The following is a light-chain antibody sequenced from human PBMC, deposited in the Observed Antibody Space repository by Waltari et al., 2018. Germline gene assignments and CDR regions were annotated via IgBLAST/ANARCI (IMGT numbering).Light chain of an antibody. Sequence: SYVLTQAPSVSVAPGQTATITCGGNDIGRTNVHWYQQKPGQAPIVVIYYDSDRPPGIPERFSGSNSENTATLTISRVEAGDEAEYFCQVWDPNSDHLVVFGGGTKLTVL. V-gene: IGLV3-21*04. CDR1: DIGRTN. CDR3: QVWDPNSDHLVV. J-gene: IGLJ2*01. CDR2: YDS.